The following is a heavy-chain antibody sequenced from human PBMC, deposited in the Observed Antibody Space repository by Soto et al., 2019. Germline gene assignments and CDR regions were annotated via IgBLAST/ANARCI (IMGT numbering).Heavy chain of an antibody. V-gene: IGHV4-31*03. Sequence: QVQLQESGPGLVKPSQTLSLTCTVSGGSISSGGYYWSWIRQHPGKGLEWIGYIYYSGSTYYNPSRQSGVTIYGDTSKNQFSRKLSSVTAADTAVYYCAREPTWDISSWYGVDPWGQGTLVTVSS. J-gene: IGHJ5*02. CDR3: AREPTWDISSWYGVDP. D-gene: IGHD6-13*01. CDR1: GGSISSGGYY. CDR2: IYYSGST.